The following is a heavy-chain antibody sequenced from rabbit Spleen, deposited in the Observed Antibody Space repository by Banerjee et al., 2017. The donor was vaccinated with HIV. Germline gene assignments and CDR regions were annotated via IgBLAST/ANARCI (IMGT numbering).Heavy chain of an antibody. J-gene: IGHJ4*01. CDR2: IRTSSGYT. Sequence: QEQLVESGGGLVQPEGSLTLTCTASGFDFSSNAMCWVRQAPGKGPEWIACIRTSSGYTYYASWAKGRFTITRSTSLNTVTLQLNSLTAADTATYFCASGRYNGGDGFNLWGQGTLVTVS. D-gene: IGHD5-1*01. CDR3: ASGRYNGGDGFNL. V-gene: IGHV1S47*01. CDR1: GFDFSSNA.